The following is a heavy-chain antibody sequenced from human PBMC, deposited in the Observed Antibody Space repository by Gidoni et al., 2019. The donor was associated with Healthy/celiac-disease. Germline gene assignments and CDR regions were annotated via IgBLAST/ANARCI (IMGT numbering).Heavy chain of an antibody. D-gene: IGHD3-3*01. V-gene: IGHV1-18*01. CDR2: ISAYNGNT. CDR3: ARGAPITIFGVVIMGTLDP. CDR1: GYTFTSYG. Sequence: QVQLVQSGAEVKKPGASVKVSCKASGYTFTSYGISWVRQAPGQGLEWMGWISAYNGNTNYAQKLQGRVTMTTDTSTSTAYMELRSLRSDDTAVYYCARGAPITIFGVVIMGTLDPWGQGTLVTVSS. J-gene: IGHJ5*02.